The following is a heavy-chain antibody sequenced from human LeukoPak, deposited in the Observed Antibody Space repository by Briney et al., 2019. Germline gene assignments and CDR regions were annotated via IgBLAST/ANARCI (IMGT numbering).Heavy chain of an antibody. Sequence: SETLSLTCAVYGGSFSGYYWSWIRQPPGKGLEWIGTIYYSGNTYYSPSLESRVTISVDTSKNQFSLKLTSVTAADTAVYYCARDHEVSSSSFDYWGQGTLVTVSS. V-gene: IGHV4-34*01. D-gene: IGHD6-6*01. CDR1: GGSFSGYY. CDR3: ARDHEVSSSSFDY. CDR2: IYYSGNT. J-gene: IGHJ4*02.